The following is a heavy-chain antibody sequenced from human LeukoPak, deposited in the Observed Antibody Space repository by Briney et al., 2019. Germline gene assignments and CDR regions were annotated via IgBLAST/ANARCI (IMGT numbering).Heavy chain of an antibody. CDR3: ARHTAARPYYYYYYMDV. CDR2: IYPDDSDT. Sequence: GESLKISCKGSGYSFTSYWIGWVRQMPGKGLEWMGIIYPDDSDTRYSPSFQGQVTISADKSISTAYLQWSSLKASDTAMYYCARHTAARPYYYYYYMDVWGKGTTVTVSS. CDR1: GYSFTSYW. D-gene: IGHD6-6*01. V-gene: IGHV5-51*01. J-gene: IGHJ6*03.